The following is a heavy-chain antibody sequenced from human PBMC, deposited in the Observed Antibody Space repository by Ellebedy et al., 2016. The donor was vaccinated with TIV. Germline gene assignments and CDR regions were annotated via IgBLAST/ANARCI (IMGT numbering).Heavy chain of an antibody. CDR1: GFTFSSFA. D-gene: IGHD1-1*01. CDR2: ISGAGGSR. V-gene: IGHV3-23*01. CDR3: AKGHDDRFPPFYLDS. Sequence: GESLKISCAGSGFTFSSFAMAWVRQAPGKGLEWVLGISGAGGSRYYANSVRGRFTISRDNSKNTVYLQMNSLRAEDTAVYYCAKGHDDRFPPFYLDSWGQGTLVTVSS. J-gene: IGHJ5*01.